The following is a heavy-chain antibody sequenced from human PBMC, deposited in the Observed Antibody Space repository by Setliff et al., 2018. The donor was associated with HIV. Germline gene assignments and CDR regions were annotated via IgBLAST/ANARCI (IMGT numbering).Heavy chain of an antibody. CDR2: IYYSGTT. D-gene: IGHD3-10*01. J-gene: IGHJ6*03. CDR1: GGFVSRSNYV. V-gene: IGHV4-39*01. Sequence: SETLSLTRTLAGGFVSRSNYVWGWVRQSPKKGLEWIGSIYYSGTTYYNPTLKSRVSISIDTPKNQFSLKLTSMTAADTAVYYCVRTGSSTSWGIYYYYYMDIWGKGSTVTVSS. CDR3: VRTGSSTSWGIYYYYYMDI.